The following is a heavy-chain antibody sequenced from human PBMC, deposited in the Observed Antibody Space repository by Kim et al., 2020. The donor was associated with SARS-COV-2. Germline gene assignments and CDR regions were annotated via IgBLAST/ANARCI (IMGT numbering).Heavy chain of an antibody. V-gene: IGHV6-1*01. Sequence: DYAVYVKGRMTINPDTSKNQFSLHLNSVTPEDTAVYYCAKGRDKYAYDDPWGQGTLVTVSS. D-gene: IGHD2-21*01. CDR3: AKGRDKYAYDDP. J-gene: IGHJ5*02.